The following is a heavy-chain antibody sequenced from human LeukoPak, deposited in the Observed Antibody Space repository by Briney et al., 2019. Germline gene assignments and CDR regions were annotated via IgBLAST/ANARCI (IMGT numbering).Heavy chain of an antibody. J-gene: IGHJ4*02. V-gene: IGHV3-48*03. D-gene: IGHD6-19*01. CDR3: ARNVYDLRGQWLVPGFDH. CDR2: IGTIISTT. CDR1: GFTFGSYE. Sequence: GGSLRLSCPASGFTFGSYEMNWVRQAPGKGLEWVSYIGTIISTTYYADSVKGRFTVSRDDAKSTLYLQMSSLRAEDTAVYYCARNVYDLRGQWLVPGFDHWGQGTLVTVSS.